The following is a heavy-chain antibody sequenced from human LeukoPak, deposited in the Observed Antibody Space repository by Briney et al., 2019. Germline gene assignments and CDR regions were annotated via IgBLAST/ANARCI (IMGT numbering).Heavy chain of an antibody. CDR2: IRSKAYGGTT. CDR1: GFTFSSYC. V-gene: IGHV3-49*04. CDR3: TREEWELQSGDAFDI. Sequence: GGSLRLSCAASGFTFSSYCMNWVRQAPGKGLEWVGFIRSKAYGGTTEYAASVKGRFTISRDDSKSIAYLQMNSLKTEDTAVYYCTREEWELQSGDAFDIWGQGTMVTVSS. J-gene: IGHJ3*02. D-gene: IGHD1-26*01.